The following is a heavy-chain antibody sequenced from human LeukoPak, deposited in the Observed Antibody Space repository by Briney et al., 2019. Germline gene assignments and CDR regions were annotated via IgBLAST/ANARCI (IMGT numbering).Heavy chain of an antibody. CDR3: ARQGTYSSAIGMGY. J-gene: IGHJ4*02. CDR1: GFVLSSYG. V-gene: IGHV3-33*01. CDR2: IWHDGSNK. D-gene: IGHD6-19*01. Sequence: GGSLRLSCEASGFVLSSYGMHWVRQTPGKGLEWVAVIWHDGSNKHYRDSVKGRFTITRDNSLNILFLQMDSLRADDTAVYYCARQGTYSSAIGMGYWGQGTLVTVSS.